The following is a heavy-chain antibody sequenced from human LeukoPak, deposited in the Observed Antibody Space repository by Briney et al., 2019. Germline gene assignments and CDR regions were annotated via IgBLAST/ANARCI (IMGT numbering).Heavy chain of an antibody. Sequence: PGGSLRLSCAASGFTFSTSWMSWVRQVPGKGLEWVANIKKDGSETYYVDSVKGRFTISRDNAKNSLYLQMNRLRAEDTAMYYCARGRYSGTTYYFDYWGQGTLVTVSS. V-gene: IGHV3-7*03. CDR3: ARGRYSGTTYYFDY. CDR1: GFTFSTSW. D-gene: IGHD5-12*01. CDR2: IKKDGSET. J-gene: IGHJ4*02.